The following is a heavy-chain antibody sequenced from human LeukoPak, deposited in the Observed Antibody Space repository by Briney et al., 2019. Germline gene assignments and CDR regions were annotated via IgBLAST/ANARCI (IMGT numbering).Heavy chain of an antibody. Sequence: GGSLRLSGAASGVTFRNYAMNWVRQAPGGGLEWVSSISGSGNSPYYADFVKGRFTISRDNSKSTLYLQMNSLRAEDTAVYYCASGREGYNTAFGYWGQGTLLTVSS. J-gene: IGHJ4*02. CDR2: ISGSGNSP. D-gene: IGHD5-24*01. CDR3: ASGREGYNTAFGY. CDR1: GVTFRNYA. V-gene: IGHV3-23*01.